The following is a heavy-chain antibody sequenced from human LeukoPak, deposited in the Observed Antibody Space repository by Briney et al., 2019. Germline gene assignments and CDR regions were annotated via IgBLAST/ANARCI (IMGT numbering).Heavy chain of an antibody. J-gene: IGHJ4*02. CDR3: ARSSSPYDSSGYSPIDY. CDR2: ISGAGDRT. Sequence: GGSLRLSCAASGFTFSNNGMTWVRQAPGKGLEWVSIISGAGDRTYYGDSVKGRFTISRDNSKNTLFLQMNSLRVEDTAVYYCARSSSPYDSSGYSPIDYWGQGTLVTVSS. D-gene: IGHD3-22*01. V-gene: IGHV3-23*01. CDR1: GFTFSNNG.